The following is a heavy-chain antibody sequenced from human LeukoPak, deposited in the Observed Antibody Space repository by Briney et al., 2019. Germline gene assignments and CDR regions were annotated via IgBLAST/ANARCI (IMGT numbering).Heavy chain of an antibody. V-gene: IGHV3-30*18. CDR3: AKDTFDY. CDR1: GFTFSSYG. J-gene: IGHJ4*02. Sequence: PGGSLRLSCAASGFTFSSYGMPWVRQAPGKGLEWVAVISYDGSNKYYADSVKGRFTISRDNSKNTLYLQMNSLRAEDTAVYYCAKDTFDYWGQGTLVTVSS. CDR2: ISYDGSNK.